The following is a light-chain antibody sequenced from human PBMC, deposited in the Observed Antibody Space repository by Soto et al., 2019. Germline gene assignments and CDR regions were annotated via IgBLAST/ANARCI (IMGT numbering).Light chain of an antibody. CDR1: QSIGSW. CDR3: QQYSRYPWT. V-gene: IGKV1-5*03. Sequence: IRMTQSPSTLSASVGDRVTITCRASQSIGSWLAWYQQKPEKAPKLLIYKESILETGVPSRFSGSGSGTEFSLIITSLQPDDFATYYCQQYSRYPWTFGQGTKVDI. J-gene: IGKJ1*01. CDR2: KES.